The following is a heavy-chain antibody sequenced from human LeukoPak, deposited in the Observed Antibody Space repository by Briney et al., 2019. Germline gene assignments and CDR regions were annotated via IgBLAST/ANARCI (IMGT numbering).Heavy chain of an antibody. CDR1: GYSISTGYY. CDR2: IYHSGST. J-gene: IGHJ4*02. CDR3: ARVDYTYYPSFDY. V-gene: IGHV4-38-2*02. D-gene: IGHD3-22*01. Sequence: PSETLSLTCTVSGYSISTGYYWDWIRQPPGEGPEWIGSIYHSGSTYYNPSLKGRVTISRDTSKNQFSLKMSSVTAADTAVYFCARVDYTYYPSFDYWGQGTVVTVSS.